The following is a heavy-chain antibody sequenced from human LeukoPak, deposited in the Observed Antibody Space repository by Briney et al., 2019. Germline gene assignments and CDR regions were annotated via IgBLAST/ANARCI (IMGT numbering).Heavy chain of an antibody. D-gene: IGHD3-10*01. CDR1: GGTFSSYA. CDR2: IIPIFGTA. J-gene: IGHJ5*02. CDR3: ARDGRGSRSSWFDP. Sequence: SVKVSCKASGGTFSSYAISWVRQAPGQGLEWMGGIIPIFGTANYAQKFQGRVFITRDTSINTAYMELSSLGSDDTAVYYCARDGRGSRSSWFDPWGQGTLVIVSS. V-gene: IGHV1-69*05.